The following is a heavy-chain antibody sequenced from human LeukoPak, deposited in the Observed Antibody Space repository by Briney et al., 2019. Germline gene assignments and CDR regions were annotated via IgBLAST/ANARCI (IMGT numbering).Heavy chain of an antibody. V-gene: IGHV4-4*07. D-gene: IGHD6-13*01. J-gene: IGHJ4*02. CDR3: AREEQLVTLPDY. Sequence: SETLSLTCSVSGGTITSYYWSWIRQPAGKGLEWIGRIYTSGSTNYNPSLKSRVTMSVDTSKNQFSLKLSSVTAADTAVYYCAREEQLVTLPDYWGQGTLVTVSS. CDR1: GGTITSYY. CDR2: IYTSGST.